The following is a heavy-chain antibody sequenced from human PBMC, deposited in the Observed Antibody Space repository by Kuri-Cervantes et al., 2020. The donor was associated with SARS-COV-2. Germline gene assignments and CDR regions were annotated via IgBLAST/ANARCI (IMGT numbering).Heavy chain of an antibody. J-gene: IGHJ6*02. CDR2: ISYDGSNK. D-gene: IGHD6-6*01. Sequence: GESRKISCAASGFTFSPYGMQWVRQAPGKGLEWVAVISYDGSNKYYADSVKGRFTISRDNSKNTLYLQMNSLTAEDTAVYYCAKGLGYYYGMDVWGQGTTVTVSS. V-gene: IGHV3-30*18. CDR1: GFTFSPYG. CDR3: AKGLGYYYGMDV.